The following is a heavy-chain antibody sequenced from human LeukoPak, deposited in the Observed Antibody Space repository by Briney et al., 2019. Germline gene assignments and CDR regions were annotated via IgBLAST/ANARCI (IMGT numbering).Heavy chain of an antibody. CDR1: GFTFSSYS. CDR3: ARDGSITMVRGFDY. V-gene: IGHV3-21*01. D-gene: IGHD3-10*01. CDR2: ISSSSSYI. Sequence: GGSLRLSCAASGFTFSSYSMNWVRQAPGKGLEWVSSISSSSSYIYYADSVKGRFTISRDNAKNSLYLQMNSLRAEDTAVYYCARDGSITMVRGFDYWGQGTLVTVSS. J-gene: IGHJ4*02.